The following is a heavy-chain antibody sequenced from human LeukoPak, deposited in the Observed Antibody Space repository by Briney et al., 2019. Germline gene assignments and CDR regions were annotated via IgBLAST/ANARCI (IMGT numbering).Heavy chain of an antibody. CDR3: ARGSIALGSASDY. CDR1: GGTFSSYA. J-gene: IGHJ4*02. V-gene: IGHV1-69*05. Sequence: SVKVSCKASGGTFSSYAISWVRQAPGQGLEWMGGIIPIFGTANYAQKFQGRVTITTDESTSTAYMELSSLGSEDTAVYYCARGSIALGSASDYWGQGTLVTVSS. CDR2: IIPIFGTA. D-gene: IGHD2-15*01.